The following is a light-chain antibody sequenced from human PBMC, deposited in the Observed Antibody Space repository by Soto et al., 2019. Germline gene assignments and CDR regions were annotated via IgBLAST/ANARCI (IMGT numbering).Light chain of an antibody. CDR1: QGISTY. CDR3: QQLSWYPLT. Sequence: DIQLTQSPSFLSASVGDRVTITCRASQGISTYLAWYQQKPGKAPKVLIYGASTLQRGVPSRFSGSTSGTEFTLTISSLQPEDSATYYCQQLSWYPLTFGGGTKVEI. V-gene: IGKV1-9*01. CDR2: GAS. J-gene: IGKJ4*01.